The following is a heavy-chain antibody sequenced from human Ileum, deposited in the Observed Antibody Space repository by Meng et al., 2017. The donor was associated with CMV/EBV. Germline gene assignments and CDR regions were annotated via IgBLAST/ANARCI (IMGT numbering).Heavy chain of an antibody. CDR2: INWNGGST. V-gene: IGHV3-20*01. Sequence: GESLKISCAASGFIFSHYNMNWVRQAPGKGLEWVSGINWNGGSTGYADSVKGRFTISRDNAKNSLYLQMNSLRAEDTALYHCAILIATRGNGMDVWGQGTTVTVSS. D-gene: IGHD2-8*01. CDR3: AILIATRGNGMDV. J-gene: IGHJ6*02. CDR1: GFIFSHYN.